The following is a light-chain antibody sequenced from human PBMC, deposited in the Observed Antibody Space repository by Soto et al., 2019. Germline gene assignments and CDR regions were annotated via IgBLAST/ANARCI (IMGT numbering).Light chain of an antibody. J-gene: IGLJ1*01. CDR1: GSDVGGYNY. CDR2: EVS. V-gene: IGLV2-14*01. Sequence: QSALTQPASVSGSPGQSITISCTGTGSDVGGYNYVSWYQQHPGKAPKVMIYEVSNRPSGVSNRFSGSKSGNTASLTISGLQADDEADYYCSSYTSSSTYVFGSGTKLTVL. CDR3: SSYTSSSTYV.